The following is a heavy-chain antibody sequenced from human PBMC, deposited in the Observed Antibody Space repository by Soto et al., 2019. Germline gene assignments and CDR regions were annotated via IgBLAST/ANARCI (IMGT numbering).Heavy chain of an antibody. Sequence: SETLSLTCTVSGGSVGSVSYYWSWIRQPPGKGLEWIGYIYYNGSTNYNPSLKSRVTMSVDTSKNQFSMKLSSVPAADTAVSYCARYWSSVTCHGFYPWGQGTLVTFSS. CDR2: IYYNGST. CDR3: ARYWSSVTCHGFYP. D-gene: IGHD2-2*01. J-gene: IGHJ5*02. CDR1: GGSVGSVSYY. V-gene: IGHV4-61*01.